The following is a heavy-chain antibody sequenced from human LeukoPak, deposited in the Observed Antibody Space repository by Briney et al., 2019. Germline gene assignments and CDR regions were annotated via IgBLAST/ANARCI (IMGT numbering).Heavy chain of an antibody. D-gene: IGHD4-17*01. CDR3: ARDYGDYAGYYYYYYGMDV. J-gene: IGHJ6*02. CDR1: GFTFSSYG. V-gene: IGHV3-33*01. Sequence: GGSLRLSCAASGFTFSSYGMHWVRQAPGKGLEWVAVIRYDGSNKYYADSVKGRLTISRDNSKNTLYLQMNSLRAEDTAVYYCARDYGDYAGYYYYYYGMDVWGQGTTVTVSS. CDR2: IRYDGSNK.